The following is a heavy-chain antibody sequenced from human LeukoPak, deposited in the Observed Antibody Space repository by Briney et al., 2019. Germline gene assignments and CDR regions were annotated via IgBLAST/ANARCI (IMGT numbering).Heavy chain of an antibody. Sequence: SETLSLTCAVYGGSFSTDYWSWIRRPPGQGLEWIGEINHSGRTNYNPSLKSRVTISVDTSKIQFALKLSSVTAADTAVYYCARGLVRGIAWFDYWGQGTLVTVSS. J-gene: IGHJ4*02. CDR2: INHSGRT. CDR1: GGSFSTDY. CDR3: ARGLVRGIAWFDY. V-gene: IGHV4-34*01. D-gene: IGHD3-10*01.